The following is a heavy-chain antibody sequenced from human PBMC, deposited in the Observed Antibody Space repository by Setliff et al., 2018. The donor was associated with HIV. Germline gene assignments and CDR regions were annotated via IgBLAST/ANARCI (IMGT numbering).Heavy chain of an antibody. CDR1: GDSISRSRYY. CDR3: ARLGSHRKNAFCPPY. Sequence: PSETLSLTCVVSGDSISRSRYYWGWIRQPPGKGLEWIGSFYYSGSTSYNPSLKSLVTISGDTSKNQVSLRLISVTAADTAVYYCARLGSHRKNAFCPPYWLQGTLVTVS. J-gene: IGHJ4*02. D-gene: IGHD2-2*01. CDR2: FYYSGST. V-gene: IGHV4-39*01.